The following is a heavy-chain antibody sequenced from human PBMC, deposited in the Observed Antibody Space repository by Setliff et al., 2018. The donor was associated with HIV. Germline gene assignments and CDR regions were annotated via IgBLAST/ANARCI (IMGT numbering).Heavy chain of an antibody. CDR3: ARVGPETGGAFDN. CDR1: GVSIIYSY. D-gene: IGHD3-16*01. Sequence: SETLSLTCTVSGVSIIYSYWTWIRQPPGKGPEWIGYVHHSGSTAYNPSLNSRVTMSIDASKNQVSLKVTSVTAADTAVYYCARVGPETGGAFDNWGQGTPVTVSS. J-gene: IGHJ3*02. V-gene: IGHV4-59*01. CDR2: VHHSGST.